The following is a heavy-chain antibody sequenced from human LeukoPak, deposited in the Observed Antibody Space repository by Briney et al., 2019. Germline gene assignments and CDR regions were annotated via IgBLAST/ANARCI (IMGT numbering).Heavy chain of an antibody. CDR1: GDSVSSNSAA. Sequence: SQTLSLTCAISGDSVSSNSAAWNWIRQSPSRGLEWLGRTYYRSKWYNDFAISVKSRITINPDTSKNQFSLQLNSVTPGDTAVYYCAKGRGSYYGMDVWGQGTTVTVSS. J-gene: IGHJ6*02. CDR2: TYYRSKWYN. V-gene: IGHV6-1*01. CDR3: AKGRGSYYGMDV.